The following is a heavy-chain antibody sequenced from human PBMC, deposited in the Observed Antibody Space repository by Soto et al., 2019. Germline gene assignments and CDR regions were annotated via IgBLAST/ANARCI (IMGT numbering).Heavy chain of an antibody. V-gene: IGHV3-30*18. J-gene: IGHJ4*02. CDR2: ISYDGSNK. Sequence: QVQLVESGGGVVQPGRSLRLSCAASGFTFSSYGMHWVRQAPGKGLEWVAVISYDGSNKYYADSVKGRFTISRDNSKNTLYLQMNSLRAADTAVYYCAKGLYGDEYYFDYWGQGTLVTVSS. CDR3: AKGLYGDEYYFDY. D-gene: IGHD4-17*01. CDR1: GFTFSSYG.